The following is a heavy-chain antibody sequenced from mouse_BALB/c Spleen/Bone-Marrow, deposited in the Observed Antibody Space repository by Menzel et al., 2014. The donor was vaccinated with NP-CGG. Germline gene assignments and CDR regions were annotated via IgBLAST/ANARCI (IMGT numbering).Heavy chain of an antibody. CDR3: ARNSAGRYGELAY. V-gene: IGHV2-6*02. Sequence: QVQLQQSGPGLVAPSQSLSITCTVSGFSLTSYGVHWVRQPPGKGLEWLVVIWSDGSTTYNSALKSRLSISKDNSKSQVFLKMNSLQTDDTAMYYCARNSAGRYGELAYWGQGTLVTVSA. CDR1: GFSLTSYG. D-gene: IGHD2-14*01. J-gene: IGHJ3*01. CDR2: IWSDGST.